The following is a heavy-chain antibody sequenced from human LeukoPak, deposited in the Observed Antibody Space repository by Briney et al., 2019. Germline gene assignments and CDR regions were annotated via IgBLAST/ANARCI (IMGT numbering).Heavy chain of an antibody. Sequence: SETLSLTCTVSGGSISSGSYYWSWIRRPAGKGLEWIGRIYTSGSTIYNPSLKSRVTISVDTSKNQFSLKLSSVTAADTAVYYCARDRGSYYYYYMDVWGKGTTVTVSS. V-gene: IGHV4-61*02. D-gene: IGHD3-10*01. CDR2: IYTSGST. CDR1: GGSISSGSYY. J-gene: IGHJ6*03. CDR3: ARDRGSYYYYYMDV.